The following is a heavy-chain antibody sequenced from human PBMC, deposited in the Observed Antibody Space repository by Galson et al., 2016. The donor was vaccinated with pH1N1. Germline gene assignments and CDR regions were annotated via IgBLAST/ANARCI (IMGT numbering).Heavy chain of an antibody. Sequence: CKASRDTFSSYVFNWVRQAPGHGLAWMGGIIPIFDTSNYAQKFQGRVTITADKSTSTAYMELNSLRSEDTAMYYCARNMHLYCSSASCRVYYFDSWGQGTLVTVSS. V-gene: IGHV1-69*06. CDR1: RDTFSSYV. D-gene: IGHD2-2*01. CDR3: ARNMHLYCSSASCRVYYFDS. J-gene: IGHJ4*02. CDR2: IIPIFDTS.